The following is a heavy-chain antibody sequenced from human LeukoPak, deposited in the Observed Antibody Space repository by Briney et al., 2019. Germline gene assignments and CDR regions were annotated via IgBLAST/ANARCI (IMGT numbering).Heavy chain of an antibody. D-gene: IGHD3-10*01. CDR2: ITTSGSKT. J-gene: IGHJ4*02. Sequence: GGGLRLSRAASGYTFSRHETNWVRQAPGKGLERISHITTSGSKTYYADSVKGRFTISRDNAKSSLYLQMNSLRAEDTAVYYCGRYLNYWGQGTLVTVSS. CDR3: GRYLNY. V-gene: IGHV3-48*03. CDR1: GYTFSRHE.